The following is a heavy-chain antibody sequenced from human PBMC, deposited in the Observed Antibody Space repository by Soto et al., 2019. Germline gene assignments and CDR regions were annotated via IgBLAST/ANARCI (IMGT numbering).Heavy chain of an antibody. CDR3: AKELGTRGYYSHSSFDY. D-gene: IGHD3-22*01. CDR1: GLTFSSYA. Sequence: EVQLLESGGGLVQPGWSLRLSCAASGLTFSSYAMSWVRQAPGKVLEWVSAISGSGGSTYYADSVKGRFTISRDNSKNPLDLQMNSLRAEDTAVYYCAKELGTRGYYSHSSFDYWGQGTLVTVSS. CDR2: ISGSGGST. V-gene: IGHV3-23*01. J-gene: IGHJ4*02.